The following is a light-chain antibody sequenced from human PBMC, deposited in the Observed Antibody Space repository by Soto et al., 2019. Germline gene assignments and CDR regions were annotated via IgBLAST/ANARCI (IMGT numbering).Light chain of an antibody. V-gene: IGKV1D-12*01. J-gene: IGKJ5*01. Sequence: DIQMTQSPSSISASVGDRVTITCRASQGITNRLAWYQQKPGQAPTLLIYEASNLQSGVPSRISGSGSGTDFTLTISSLQPEDFANYYCQRANSFPITFGQGTRLEIK. CDR3: QRANSFPIT. CDR2: EAS. CDR1: QGITNR.